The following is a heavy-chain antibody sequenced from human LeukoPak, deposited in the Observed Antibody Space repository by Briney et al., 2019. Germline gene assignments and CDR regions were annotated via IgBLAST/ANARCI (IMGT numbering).Heavy chain of an antibody. Sequence: GGSLRLSCAASGFIFSSYGIHWVRQAPGKGLEWVAFIRYDGSNKYYADSVKGRFTISRDNSKNTLYLQMNSLRAEDTAVYYCAKVARPTYYYDSSGPGAFDIWGQGTMVTVSS. J-gene: IGHJ3*02. CDR2: IRYDGSNK. V-gene: IGHV3-30*02. CDR3: AKVARPTYYYDSSGPGAFDI. CDR1: GFIFSSYG. D-gene: IGHD3-22*01.